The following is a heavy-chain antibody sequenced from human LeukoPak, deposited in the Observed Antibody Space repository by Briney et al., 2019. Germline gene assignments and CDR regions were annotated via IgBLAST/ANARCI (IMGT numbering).Heavy chain of an antibody. V-gene: IGHV1-24*01. Sequence: ASVKVSCKVPGYTLTELSMHWVRQAPGKGLEWMGGFDPEDGETIYAQKFQGRVTMTEDTSTDTAYMELSSLRSEDTAVYYCATGSSGWYLARYYFDYWGQGTLVTVSS. CDR3: ATGSSGWYLARYYFDY. D-gene: IGHD6-19*01. CDR2: FDPEDGET. J-gene: IGHJ4*02. CDR1: GYTLTELS.